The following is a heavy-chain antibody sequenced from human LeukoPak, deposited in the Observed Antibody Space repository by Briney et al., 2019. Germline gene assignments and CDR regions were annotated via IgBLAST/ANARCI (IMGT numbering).Heavy chain of an antibody. J-gene: IGHJ6*02. D-gene: IGHD3-10*01. CDR1: GFTFSSYG. V-gene: IGHV3-33*01. CDR2: IWYDGSNK. CDR3: ARESTPSFGARFYGMDV. Sequence: PGGSLRLSCAASGFTFSSYGMHWVRQAPGKGLEWVAVIWYDGSNKYYADSVKGRFTISRDNSKNTLYLQMNSLRAEDTAVYYCARESTPSFGARFYGMDVWGQGTTVTVSS.